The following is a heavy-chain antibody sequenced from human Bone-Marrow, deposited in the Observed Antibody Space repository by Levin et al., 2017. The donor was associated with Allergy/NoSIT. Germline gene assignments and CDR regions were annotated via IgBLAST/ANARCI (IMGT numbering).Heavy chain of an antibody. V-gene: IGHV3-74*01. CDR3: ARVEVAMVNLNWFDY. CDR2: INSDGSST. CDR1: GFTFSSYW. Sequence: GESLKISCAASGFTFSSYWMHWVRQAPGKGLVWVSRINSDGSSTSYADSVKGRFTISRDNAKNTLYLQMNSLRAEDTAVYYCARVEVAMVNLNWFDYWGQGTLVTVSS. D-gene: IGHD5-18*01. J-gene: IGHJ4*02.